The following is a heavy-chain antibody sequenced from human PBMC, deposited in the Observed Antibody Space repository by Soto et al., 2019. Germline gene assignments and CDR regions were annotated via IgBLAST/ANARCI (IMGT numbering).Heavy chain of an antibody. CDR3: QRDGGSGLDY. Sequence: GGSLRLSCVASGFTFGSFWMTWVRQAPGKGLEWVANIKYDGSEIYFVDSVKGRFTISRDNPKNSLYLQMNSLRAEDTAVYYCQRDGGSGLDYWGQGTLVTVSS. D-gene: IGHD6-19*01. CDR1: GFTFGSFW. J-gene: IGHJ4*02. CDR2: IKYDGSEI. V-gene: IGHV3-7*03.